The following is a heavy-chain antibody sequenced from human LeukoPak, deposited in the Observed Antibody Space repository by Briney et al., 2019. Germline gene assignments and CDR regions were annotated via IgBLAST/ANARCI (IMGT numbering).Heavy chain of an antibody. Sequence: GESLKISCKGSGYSFTSDWISWVRQMPGKGLEWMGRVDPSDSYTNYSPSFQGHVTISADKSISTAYLQWSSLKASDTAMYYCARQVYNWFDPWGQGTLVTVSS. CDR3: ARQVYNWFDP. V-gene: IGHV5-10-1*01. CDR1: GYSFTSDW. J-gene: IGHJ5*02. CDR2: VDPSDSYT. D-gene: IGHD1-14*01.